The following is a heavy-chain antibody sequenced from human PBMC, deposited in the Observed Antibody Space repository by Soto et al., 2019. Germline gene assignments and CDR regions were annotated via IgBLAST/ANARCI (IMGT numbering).Heavy chain of an antibody. Sequence: EVQLVESGGGLVQPGGSLRLSCEASGFTFRNYDMHWVRQGTGKGLEWVSGISAAGDPDYADSVEGRFTISRENAKNSFFLQMNSLRVGDTAVYYCARTDRDWYGVDVWGQRTTVIAS. V-gene: IGHV3-13*05. D-gene: IGHD3-9*01. CDR3: ARTDRDWYGVDV. CDR1: GFTFRNYD. CDR2: ISAAGDP. J-gene: IGHJ6*02.